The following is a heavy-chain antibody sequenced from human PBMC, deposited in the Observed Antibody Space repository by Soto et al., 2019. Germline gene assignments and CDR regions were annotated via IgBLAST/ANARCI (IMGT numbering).Heavy chain of an antibody. J-gene: IGHJ6*03. Sequence: SXTLSLTCAVYGGSFSGYYWSWIRQPPGKGLEWIGEINHSGSTNYNPSLKSRVTISVDTSKNQFSLKLSSVTAADTAVYYCARGESIAADTYYYYYMDVWGKGTTVTVSS. CDR3: ARGESIAADTYYYYYMDV. CDR2: INHSGST. V-gene: IGHV4-34*01. D-gene: IGHD6-6*01. CDR1: GGSFSGYY.